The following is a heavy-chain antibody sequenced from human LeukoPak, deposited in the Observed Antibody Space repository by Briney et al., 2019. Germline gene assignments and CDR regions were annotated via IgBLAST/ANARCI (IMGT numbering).Heavy chain of an antibody. CDR1: GYTFTSYG. Sequence: ASVKVSCKASGYTFTSYGLSWVRQAPGQGLEWMGWISTYNDNTHYAQKFQGRVTMTTDTSTNTAYMELRSLRSDDTAVYYCTREMAVAGSGVIDSWGQGTLVTVSS. V-gene: IGHV1-18*01. D-gene: IGHD6-19*01. CDR3: TREMAVAGSGVIDS. CDR2: ISTYNDNT. J-gene: IGHJ4*02.